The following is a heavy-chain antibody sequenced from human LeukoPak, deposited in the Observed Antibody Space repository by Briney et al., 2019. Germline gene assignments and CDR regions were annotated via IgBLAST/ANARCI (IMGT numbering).Heavy chain of an antibody. CDR2: VNHSGST. J-gene: IGHJ6*03. CDR3: ARGWINYDSYYYYMDV. V-gene: IGHV4-34*01. CDR1: GGSFSGYY. D-gene: IGHD3-22*01. Sequence: SETLSLTCAVYGGSFSGYYWGWIRQPPGKGLEWIGEVNHSGSTNYNPSLKSRLTISVDTSKSQFSLKVTSVTAADTAVYYCARGWINYDSYYYYMDVWGKGTTVTVSS.